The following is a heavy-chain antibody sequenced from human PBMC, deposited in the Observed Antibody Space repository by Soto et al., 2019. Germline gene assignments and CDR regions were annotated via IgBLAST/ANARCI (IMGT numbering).Heavy chain of an antibody. CDR2: IKPDGSDR. J-gene: IGHJ4*02. V-gene: IGHV3-7*03. Sequence: EVQLVESGGGLVQPGGSLRLSCAASGFTFSNYDMTWVRQAPGKGLEWVANIKPDGSDRYSVDSVKGRFTFSRDNAKNSLYLQMNRLRVEDTALYYCARVHRSGSFDYWGQGTLLTVSS. D-gene: IGHD3-10*01. CDR3: ARVHRSGSFDY. CDR1: GFTFSNYD.